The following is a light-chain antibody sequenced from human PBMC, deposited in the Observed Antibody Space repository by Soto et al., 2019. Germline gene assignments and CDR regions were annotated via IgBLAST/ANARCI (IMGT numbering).Light chain of an antibody. CDR2: YDS. J-gene: IGLJ2*01. Sequence: SYELTQSPSVSVAPGKTARITCGGNNIGSKSVHWYQQKPGQAPVLVIYYDSDRPSGIPERFSGSNSGNTATLTISRVEAGDEADYYCQVWDSSSDHTVFGGGTKVTVL. CDR3: QVWDSSSDHTV. V-gene: IGLV3-21*04. CDR1: NIGSKS.